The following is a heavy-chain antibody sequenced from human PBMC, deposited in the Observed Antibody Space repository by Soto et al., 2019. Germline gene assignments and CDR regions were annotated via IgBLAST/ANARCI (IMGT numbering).Heavy chain of an antibody. CDR3: AREERQWLIHNALDS. CDR1: GFSFKTYG. Sequence: QLVESGGGEVQPGMSLRLSCAASGFSFKTYGMHWARQVPGKGLEWVAVTWTDGSSKYYADSVKGRFAISRDNVRNTILLEMNSLRAEDTAVYFCAREERQWLIHNALDSWGQGTLVTVSS. CDR2: TWTDGSSK. V-gene: IGHV3-33*01. D-gene: IGHD6-19*01. J-gene: IGHJ4*03.